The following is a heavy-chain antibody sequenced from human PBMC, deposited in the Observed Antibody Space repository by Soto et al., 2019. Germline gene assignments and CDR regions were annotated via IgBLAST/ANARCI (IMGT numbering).Heavy chain of an antibody. J-gene: IGHJ5*02. CDR2: IYYSGST. D-gene: IGHD2-2*01. Sequence: SETLSLACTVSGCSISSYYWSWIRQPPGKGLEWIGYIYYSGSTNYNPSLKSRVTISVDTSKNQFSLKLSSVTAADTAVYYCARDEVPDIVVVPAAMGVGWFDPWGQGTLVTVSS. CDR1: GCSISSYY. CDR3: ARDEVPDIVVVPAAMGVGWFDP. V-gene: IGHV4-59*01.